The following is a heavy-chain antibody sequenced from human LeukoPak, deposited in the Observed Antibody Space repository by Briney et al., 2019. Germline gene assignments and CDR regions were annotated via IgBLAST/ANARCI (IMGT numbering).Heavy chain of an antibody. CDR3: ARDHLGYASSP. V-gene: IGHV4-59*01. CDR1: GGSISSYY. J-gene: IGHJ5*02. D-gene: IGHD2-2*01. Sequence: SETLSLTCTVSGGSISSYYWNWIRQPPGKGLEWIGYTYYSGSTNYNPPLKSRVTISVDTSKEQFSLTLNSVTAADTAVYYCARDHLGYASSPWGQGTLVTVSS. CDR2: TYYSGST.